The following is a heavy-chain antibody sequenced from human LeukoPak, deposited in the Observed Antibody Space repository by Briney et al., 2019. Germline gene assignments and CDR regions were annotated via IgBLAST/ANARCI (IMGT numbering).Heavy chain of an antibody. CDR2: INPDGSTT. Sequence: PGGSLRLSCAASGFTFSTYWMHWVRQAPGEAPVWVSRINPDGSTTTYADSVKGRFTISRDNAKNTLYLQMNSLRAEDTAVYYCAISQRFLESVLIPSPGFDIWGQGTMVTVSS. J-gene: IGHJ3*02. V-gene: IGHV3-74*01. CDR3: AISQRFLESVLIPSPGFDI. CDR1: GFTFSTYW. D-gene: IGHD3-3*01.